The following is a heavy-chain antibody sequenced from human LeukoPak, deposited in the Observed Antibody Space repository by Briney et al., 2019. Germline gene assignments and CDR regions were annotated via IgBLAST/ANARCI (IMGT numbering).Heavy chain of an antibody. CDR2: ISGSGGST. CDR3: AKDLGVIAAAENDY. D-gene: IGHD6-13*01. J-gene: IGHJ4*02. Sequence: GGSLRLSCAASGFTFSNYWLTWVRQAPGKGLEWVSAISGSGGSTYYADSVKGRFTISRDNSKNTLYLQMNSLRAEDTAVYYCAKDLGVIAAAENDYWGQGTLVTVSS. CDR1: GFTFSNYW. V-gene: IGHV3-23*01.